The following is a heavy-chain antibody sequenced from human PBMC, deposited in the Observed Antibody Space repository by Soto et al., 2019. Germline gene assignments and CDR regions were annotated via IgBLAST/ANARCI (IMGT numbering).Heavy chain of an antibody. CDR2: VYYSRST. D-gene: IGHD3-22*01. J-gene: IGHJ3*02. Sequence: SETLSLTCTVSGASISSSYWSWIWQSPGKGLEWIGYVYYSRSTNYNPSLKSRVTISVDTSKNQFSLKLSSVTAADTAVYYCARGYYDSRGQSNTFDIWGQGTMVTVSS. CDR1: GASISSSY. V-gene: IGHV4-59*01. CDR3: ARGYYDSRGQSNTFDI.